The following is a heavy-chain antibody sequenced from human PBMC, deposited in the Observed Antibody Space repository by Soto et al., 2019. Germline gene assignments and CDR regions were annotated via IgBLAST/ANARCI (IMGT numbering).Heavy chain of an antibody. CDR2: ITSGSSSI. J-gene: IGHJ5*02. CDR3: AGHYGDNGWFDP. D-gene: IGHD4-17*01. V-gene: IGHV3-21*06. Sequence: PGGSLRLSCAASGFTFSAYNMNWVRQPPGKGLEWVSSITSGSSSIYYADSLKGRFTISRDNAKNSLYLQMNSLRAEDTAVYYCAGHYGDNGWFDPWGQGTLVTVSS. CDR1: GFTFSAYN.